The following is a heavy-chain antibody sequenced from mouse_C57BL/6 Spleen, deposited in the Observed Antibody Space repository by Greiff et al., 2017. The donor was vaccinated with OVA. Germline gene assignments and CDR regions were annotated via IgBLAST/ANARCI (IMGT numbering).Heavy chain of an antibody. CDR1: GFSLTSYG. CDR3: AKNEGSYWYFDV. V-gene: IGHV2-4*01. CDR2: IWSGGST. Sequence: VKLVESGPGLVQPSQSLSITCTVSGFSLTSYGVHWVRQPPGKGLEWLGVIWSGGSTDYNAAFISRLSISKDNSKSQVFFKMNSLQADDTAIYYCAKNEGSYWYFDVWGTGTTVTVSS. J-gene: IGHJ1*03.